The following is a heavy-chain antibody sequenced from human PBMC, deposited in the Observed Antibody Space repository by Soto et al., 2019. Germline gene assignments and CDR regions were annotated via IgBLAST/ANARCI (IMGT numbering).Heavy chain of an antibody. CDR3: ARAEREWLSSYYYYGMDV. D-gene: IGHD3-3*01. J-gene: IGHJ6*02. Sequence: GASVKVSCKASGYTFTGYYMHWVRQAPGQGLEWMGWINPNSGGTNYAQKFQGWVTMTRDTSISTAYMELSGLRSDDTAVYYCARAEREWLSSYYYYGMDVWGQGTTVTVSS. V-gene: IGHV1-2*04. CDR2: INPNSGGT. CDR1: GYTFTGYY.